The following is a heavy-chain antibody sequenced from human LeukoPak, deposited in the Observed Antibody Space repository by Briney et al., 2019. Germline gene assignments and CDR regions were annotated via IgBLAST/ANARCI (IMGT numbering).Heavy chain of an antibody. J-gene: IGHJ4*02. CDR2: IYSGGST. V-gene: IGHV3-66*01. CDR3: VRESTVTTSFDY. CDR1: GFTVSSNY. D-gene: IGHD4-17*01. Sequence: GGSLRLSCAASGFTVSSNYMSWVRQAPGKGLEWVSVIYSGGSTYYADSVKGRFTISRDNSKNTLYLQMNSLRAEGTAVYYCVRESTVTTSFDYWGQGTLVTVSS.